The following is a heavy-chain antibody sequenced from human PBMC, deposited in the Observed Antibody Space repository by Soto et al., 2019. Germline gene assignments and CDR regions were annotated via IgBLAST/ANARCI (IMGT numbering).Heavy chain of an antibody. V-gene: IGHV4-31*03. Sequence: QVQLQESGPGLVKPSQTLSLTCTVSGGSISSGGYYWSWIRQHPGKGLEWIGYIYYSGSTYYNPSLKSRVTISVDTSKNQFSLKLSSVPAAYTAVYYCARSGVTMVRGAPQPDAFDIWGQGTMVTVSS. CDR1: GGSISSGGYY. CDR3: ARSGVTMVRGAPQPDAFDI. J-gene: IGHJ3*02. CDR2: IYYSGST. D-gene: IGHD3-10*01.